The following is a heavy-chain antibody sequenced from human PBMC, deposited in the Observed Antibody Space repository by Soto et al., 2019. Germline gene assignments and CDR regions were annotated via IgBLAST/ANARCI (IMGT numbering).Heavy chain of an antibody. CDR2: INHSGST. D-gene: IGHD6-13*01. CDR3: VRAGSSSWYGKNYYYYYGMDV. J-gene: IGHJ6*02. CDR1: GGSISSCY. V-gene: IGHV4-34*01. Sequence: PSETLSLTCTVSGGSISSCYWSWIRQPPGKGLEWIGEINHSGSTNYNPSLKSRVTISVDTSKNQFSLKLSSVTAADTAVYYCVRAGSSSWYGKNYYYYYGMDVWGQGTTVTVSS.